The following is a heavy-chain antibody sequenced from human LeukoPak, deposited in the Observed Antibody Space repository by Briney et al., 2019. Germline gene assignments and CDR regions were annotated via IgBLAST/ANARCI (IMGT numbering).Heavy chain of an antibody. D-gene: IGHD4-23*01. CDR1: GYTFIRYG. Sequence: ASVKVSCKAAGYTFIRYGISWVRQAPGQGLEWMGWISAYNGNTKNVQKFQGRVTMTTDTSTSIVYMELRSLRSDDTAVYYCARGGQLLTSDFDYWGQGTLVTVSS. CDR3: ARGGQLLTSDFDY. CDR2: ISAYNGNT. J-gene: IGHJ4*02. V-gene: IGHV1-18*01.